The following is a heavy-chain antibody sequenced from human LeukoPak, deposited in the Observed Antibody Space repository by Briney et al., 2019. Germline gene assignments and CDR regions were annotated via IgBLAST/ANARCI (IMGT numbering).Heavy chain of an antibody. Sequence: SETLSLTCTVSGGSISSSSYYWGWIRQPPGKGLEWIGSIYYSGSTYYNPSLKSRVTISVDTSKNQFSLKLSSVTAADTAVYYCARGTTTVTRYYYYYYMDVWGKGTTVTVSS. CDR2: IYYSGST. J-gene: IGHJ6*03. CDR3: ARGTTTVTRYYYYYYMDV. CDR1: GGSISSSSYY. D-gene: IGHD4-17*01. V-gene: IGHV4-39*07.